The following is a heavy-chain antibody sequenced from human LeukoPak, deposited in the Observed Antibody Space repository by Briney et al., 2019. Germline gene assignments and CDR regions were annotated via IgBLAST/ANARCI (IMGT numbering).Heavy chain of an antibody. J-gene: IGHJ4*02. CDR2: IYYSGST. D-gene: IGHD3-3*01. V-gene: IGHV4-34*01. CDR1: GGSFSGYY. CDR3: ARHSREYYDFWSGYQPFDY. Sequence: SETLSLTCAVYGGSFSGYYWSWIRQPPGKGLEWIGSIYYSGSTYYNPSLKSRVTISVDTSKNQFSLKLSSVTAADTAVYYCARHSREYYDFWSGYQPFDYWGQGTLVTVSS.